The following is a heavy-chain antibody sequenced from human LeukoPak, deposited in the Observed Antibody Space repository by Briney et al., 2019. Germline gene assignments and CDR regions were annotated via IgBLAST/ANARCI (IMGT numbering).Heavy chain of an antibody. V-gene: IGHV3-23*01. J-gene: IGHJ4*02. CDR3: AKARYYDSSGPFDY. CDR2: ISGRATNT. Sequence: GGSLRLSCAASGFTFSTYAMSSVRQAPGKGLEWVSSISGRATNTYYADSVKGRFTISRDKSKNTLDLQMNSLRAEDTAVYYCAKARYYDSSGPFDYWGQGTLVTVSS. CDR1: GFTFSTYA. D-gene: IGHD3-22*01.